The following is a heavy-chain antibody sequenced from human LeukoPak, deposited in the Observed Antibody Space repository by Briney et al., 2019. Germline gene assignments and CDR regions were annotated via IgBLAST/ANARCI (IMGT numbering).Heavy chain of an antibody. CDR2: ISYDGSNK. J-gene: IGHJ6*02. D-gene: IGHD2-21*02. V-gene: IGHV3-30*18. CDR3: AKEHHVVVTAIVYYYGMDV. CDR1: GFTFSSYG. Sequence: GGSLRLSCAASGFTFSSYGMHWVRQAPGKGLEWVAVISYDGSNKYYADSVKGRFTIPRDNSKNTLYLQMNSLRAEDTAVYYCAKEHHVVVTAIVYYYGMDVWGQGTTVTVSS.